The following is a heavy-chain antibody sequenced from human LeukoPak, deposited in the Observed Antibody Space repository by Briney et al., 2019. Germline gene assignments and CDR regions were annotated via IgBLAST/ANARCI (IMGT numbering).Heavy chain of an antibody. J-gene: IGHJ4*02. D-gene: IGHD5-12*01. Sequence: GGSLRLSCAASGFTFSSYEMNWVRQAPGKGLEWVSYISSSGSTIHYADSVKGRFTISRDNAKNSLYLQMNSLRAEDTAVYYCAREDLSGYGEIDYWGQGTLVTVSS. CDR3: AREDLSGYGEIDY. CDR1: GFTFSSYE. CDR2: ISSSGSTI. V-gene: IGHV3-48*03.